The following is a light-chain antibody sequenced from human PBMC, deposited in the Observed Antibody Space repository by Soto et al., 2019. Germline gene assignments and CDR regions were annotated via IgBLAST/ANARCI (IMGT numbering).Light chain of an antibody. CDR1: QSISSW. Sequence: DIQMTQSPSTLSASVGDRVTITCRASQSISSWLAWYQQKPGKAPKLLIDKASTLQSGGPSRFSGSGSGTEFTRAISSLQPDDSANYYCQQYNDNWTFGQGTKVEIK. CDR2: KAS. J-gene: IGKJ1*01. CDR3: QQYNDNWT. V-gene: IGKV1-5*03.